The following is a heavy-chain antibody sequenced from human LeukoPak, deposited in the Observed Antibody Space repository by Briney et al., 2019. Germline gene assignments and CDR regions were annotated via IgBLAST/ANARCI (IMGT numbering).Heavy chain of an antibody. J-gene: IGHJ3*02. V-gene: IGHV3-7*01. CDR2: INQDESEK. CDR3: VKGYCSGDTCYRNGFDI. Sequence: GGSLRLSCAASGFTFSSNWMSWVRQAPGQGLEWVANINQDESEKYYVDSVKGRFTISRDNAKNSLYLQMNSLRAEDTALYYCVKGYCSGDTCYRNGFDIWGQGTMVTVSS. CDR1: GFTFSSNW. D-gene: IGHD2-15*01.